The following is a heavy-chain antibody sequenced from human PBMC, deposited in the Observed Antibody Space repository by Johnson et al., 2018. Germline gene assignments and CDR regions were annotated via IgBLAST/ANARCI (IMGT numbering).Heavy chain of an antibody. J-gene: IGHJ1*01. D-gene: IGHD2-2*03. Sequence: VQLVQSGGGLVQPGGSLRLPCAASGFTFSNYAMSSVRQAPGKGLEWVSGISGSGDRTYHGDPVKGRFTISRDNSRNTLLQVNSLGAEDTAVYYCAKDLGASVPDALDIWGQGTRVTVAA. CDR1: GFTFSNYA. CDR3: AKDLGASVPDALDI. CDR2: ISGSGDRT. V-gene: IGHV3-23*04.